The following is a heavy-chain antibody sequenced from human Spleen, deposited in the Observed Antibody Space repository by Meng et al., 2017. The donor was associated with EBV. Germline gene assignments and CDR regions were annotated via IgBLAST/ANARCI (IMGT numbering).Heavy chain of an antibody. CDR1: GFTFSSYA. D-gene: IGHD4-11*01. J-gene: IGHJ4*02. Sequence: VQLGVSGGGLVKPGGSRRLSCVASGFTFSSYAMNWVRQSPGKGLEWVSSISSGSDYTYFADSVKGRFTISRDNAKNSVFLQMNSLRAEDTAVYYCAPMTTVTRWGQGTLVTVSS. CDR2: ISSGSDYT. V-gene: IGHV3-21*01. CDR3: APMTTVTR.